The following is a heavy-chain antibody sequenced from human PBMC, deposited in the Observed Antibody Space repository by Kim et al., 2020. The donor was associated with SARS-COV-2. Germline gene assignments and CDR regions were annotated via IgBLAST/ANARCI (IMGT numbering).Heavy chain of an antibody. J-gene: IGHJ4*02. V-gene: IGHV1-46*01. D-gene: IGHD6-19*01. CDR3: AGGAVAGTGDPDY. Sequence: YAQKFQGRVTMTRDTSTSTVYMELSSLRSEDTAVYYCAGGAVAGTGDPDYWGQGTLVTVSS.